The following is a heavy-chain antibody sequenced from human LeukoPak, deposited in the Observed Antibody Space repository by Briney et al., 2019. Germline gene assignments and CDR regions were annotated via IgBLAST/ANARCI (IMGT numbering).Heavy chain of an antibody. V-gene: IGHV1-8*01. CDR2: MNPNSGNT. D-gene: IGHD7-27*01. CDR1: GYTFTSYD. CDR3: AGGGPNWGTMWTTFDY. J-gene: IGHJ4*02. Sequence: ASVKVSCKASGYTFTSYDINWVRQATGQGLEWMGWMNPNSGNTGYAQKFQGRVTMTRNTSISTAYMELSSLRSEDTAVYYCAGGGPNWGTMWTTFDYWGQGTLVTVSS.